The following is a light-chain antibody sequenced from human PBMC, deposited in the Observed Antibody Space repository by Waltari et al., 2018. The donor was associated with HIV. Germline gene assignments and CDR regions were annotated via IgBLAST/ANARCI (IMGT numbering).Light chain of an antibody. CDR2: RNK. Sequence: QSVLTQPPSASGTPGQRVTISCSGSSSNIGSNYVSCYQQLPGTAPKLLIYRNKQRPSGVPDRFSGSKSGTSASLAISGLRSEDEADYYCAAWDDSLSGWVFGGGTKLTVL. J-gene: IGLJ3*02. CDR3: AAWDDSLSGWV. CDR1: SSNIGSNY. V-gene: IGLV1-47*01.